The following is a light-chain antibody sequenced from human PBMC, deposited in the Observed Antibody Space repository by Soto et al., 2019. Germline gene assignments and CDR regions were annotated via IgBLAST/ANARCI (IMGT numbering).Light chain of an antibody. CDR1: SSDVGNYNL. J-gene: IGLJ3*02. CDR3: CSYAGSSTWV. V-gene: IGLV2-23*02. CDR2: DVS. Sequence: QSALTQPASVSGSPGQSITISCTGTSSDVGNYNLVSWYQQHPGKAPKLMIYDVSKRPSGVSNRFSGSKSGKTASLTISGLQAEDGADYYCCSYAGSSTWVFGAGTKLTVL.